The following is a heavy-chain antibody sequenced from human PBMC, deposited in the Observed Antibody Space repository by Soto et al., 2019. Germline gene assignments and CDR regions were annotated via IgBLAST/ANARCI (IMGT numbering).Heavy chain of an antibody. Sequence: PSETLSLTCTVSGGSISSSSYYWGWIRQPPGKGLEWIGSIYYSGSTYYNPSLKSRVTISVDTSKNQFSLKLSSVTAADTAVYYCARRDGSGSYSPSYYFDYWGQGTLVTVSS. D-gene: IGHD3-10*01. J-gene: IGHJ4*02. CDR3: ARRDGSGSYSPSYYFDY. V-gene: IGHV4-39*01. CDR1: GGSISSSSYY. CDR2: IYYSGST.